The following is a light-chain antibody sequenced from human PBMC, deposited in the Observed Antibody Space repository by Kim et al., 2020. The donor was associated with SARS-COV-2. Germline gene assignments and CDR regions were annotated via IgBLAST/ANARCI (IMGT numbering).Light chain of an antibody. J-gene: IGLJ3*02. CDR3: QVWDSSSHHWV. Sequence: APGKTASINGGGDNIGSKNVHWYQQKPGQAPVVVMYYNTARPSGIPERFSGSNSGITATLTISRVEAGDEADYYCQVWDSSSHHWVFGGGTQLTVL. CDR2: YNT. V-gene: IGLV3-21*04. CDR1: NIGSKN.